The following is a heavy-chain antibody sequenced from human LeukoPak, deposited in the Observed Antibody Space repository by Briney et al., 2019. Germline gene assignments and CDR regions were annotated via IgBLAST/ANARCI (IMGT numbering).Heavy chain of an antibody. CDR1: GFTFSSYG. J-gene: IGHJ6*02. CDR2: IWYDGSNK. CDR3: ARDRSSGPFYGMDV. D-gene: IGHD6-19*01. Sequence: GGSLRLSCAASGFTFSSYGMHWVRQAPGKGLEWVAVIWYDGSNKYYADSVKGRFTISRDNSKNTLYLQMNSLRAEDTAVYYCARDRSSGPFYGMDVWGQGTTVTVSS. V-gene: IGHV3-33*01.